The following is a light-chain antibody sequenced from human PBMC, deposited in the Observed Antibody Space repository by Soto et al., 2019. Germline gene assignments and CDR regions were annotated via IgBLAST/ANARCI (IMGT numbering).Light chain of an antibody. Sequence: QSALTQPASVSGSPGQSITISCTGTSSDIGSYNFVSRYQQRPGKAPKLMIFEASKRPSGVPYAFPGSKSSNTASLTIPGVQGEDGGGLFRFSVAGGSAWVFGGGTKLTVL. CDR3: FSVAGGSAWV. CDR2: EAS. CDR1: SSDIGSYNF. J-gene: IGLJ3*02. V-gene: IGLV2-23*01.